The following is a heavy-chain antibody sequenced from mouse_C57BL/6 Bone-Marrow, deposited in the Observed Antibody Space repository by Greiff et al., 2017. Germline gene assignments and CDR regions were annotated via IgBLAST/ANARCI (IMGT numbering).Heavy chain of an antibody. Sequence: VQLKESGAELVKPGASVKLSCKASGYIFTEYTIHWVKQRSGQGLEWIGWFYPGSGSIKYNERFKDKATLTADKSSNTVYIELSRLTSEDSAVYFCARHERYYDYEGYFDYWGQGTTLTVSS. CDR1: GYIFTEYT. CDR3: ARHERYYDYEGYFDY. V-gene: IGHV1-62-2*01. J-gene: IGHJ2*01. D-gene: IGHD2-4*01. CDR2: FYPGSGSI.